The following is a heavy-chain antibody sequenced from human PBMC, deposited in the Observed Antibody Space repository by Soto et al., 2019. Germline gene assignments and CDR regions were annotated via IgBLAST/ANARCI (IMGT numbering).Heavy chain of an antibody. Sequence: GGSLRLSCAASGFTFSSYAMHWVRQAPGKGLEWVAVISHDGSNKYYADSVKGRFTISRDNSKNTLYLQMNSLRAEDTAVYYCARVANYYDSSGYYYGQFDYWGQGTLVTVSS. V-gene: IGHV3-30-3*01. CDR3: ARVANYYDSSGYYYGQFDY. CDR2: ISHDGSNK. J-gene: IGHJ4*02. CDR1: GFTFSSYA. D-gene: IGHD3-22*01.